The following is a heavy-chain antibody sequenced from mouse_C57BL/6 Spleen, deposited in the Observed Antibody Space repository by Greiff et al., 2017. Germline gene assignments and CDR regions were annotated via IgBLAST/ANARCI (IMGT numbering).Heavy chain of an antibody. CDR1: GYTFTSYW. D-gene: IGHD2-1*01. CDR2: IDPSDSYT. Sequence: QVQLKQPGAELVMPGASVKLSCKASGYTFTSYWMHWVKQRPGQGLEWIGEIDPSDSYTNYNQKFKGKSTLTVDKSSSTAYMQLSSLTSEDSAVYYCATGNYEDYWGQGTTLTVSS. V-gene: IGHV1-69*01. CDR3: ATGNYEDY. J-gene: IGHJ2*01.